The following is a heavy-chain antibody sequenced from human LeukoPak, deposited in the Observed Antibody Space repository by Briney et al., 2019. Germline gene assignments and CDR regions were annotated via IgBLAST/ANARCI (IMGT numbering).Heavy chain of an antibody. V-gene: IGHV3-30*18. CDR3: AKELRYFDWLSIRGPHFDY. CDR2: ISYDGSNK. Sequence: TGGSLRLSCAASGFTFSSYGMHWVRQAPGKGLEWVAVISYDGSNKYYADSVKGRFTISRDNSKNTLYLQMNSLRAEDTAVYYCAKELRYFDWLSIRGPHFDYWGQGTLVTVSS. CDR1: GFTFSSYG. J-gene: IGHJ4*02. D-gene: IGHD3-9*01.